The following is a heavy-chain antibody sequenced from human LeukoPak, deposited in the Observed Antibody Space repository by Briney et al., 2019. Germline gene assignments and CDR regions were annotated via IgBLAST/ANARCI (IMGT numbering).Heavy chain of an antibody. V-gene: IGHV3-30*18. CDR2: ISYDGSNK. Sequence: GGSLRLSCAASGFTFSSYGMHWVRQAPGKGLEWVAVISYDGSNKYYADSVKGRFTISRDNSKNTLYLQMNSLRTEDTAIYYCAKEDVVVITIRYFQHWGQGTTVTVSS. D-gene: IGHD3-22*01. J-gene: IGHJ1*01. CDR1: GFTFSSYG. CDR3: AKEDVVVITIRYFQH.